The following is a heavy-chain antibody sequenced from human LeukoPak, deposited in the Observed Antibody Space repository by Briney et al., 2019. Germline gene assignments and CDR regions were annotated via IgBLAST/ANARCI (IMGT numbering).Heavy chain of an antibody. CDR2: ISGSGGST. J-gene: IGHJ6*04. V-gene: IGHV3-23*01. CDR1: GFTFSSYA. D-gene: IGHD6-13*01. CDR3: AKGGALKYSSSWYGDYYGMDV. Sequence: GGSLRLSCAASGFTFSSYAMRWVRQAPGKGLEWVSAISGSGGSTYYADSVKGRFTISRDNSKNTLYLQMNSLRAEDTAVYYCAKGGALKYSSSWYGDYYGMDVWGKGTTVTVSS.